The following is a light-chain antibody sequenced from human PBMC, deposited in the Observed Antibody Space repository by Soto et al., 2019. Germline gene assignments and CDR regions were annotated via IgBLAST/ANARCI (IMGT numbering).Light chain of an antibody. J-gene: IGLJ3*02. CDR2: FND. V-gene: IGLV1-44*01. CDR3: VAWDDSRRGRV. CDR1: NSNIGSNV. Sequence: QSVLTQPPSVSGTPGQRVSISCSGTNSNIGSNVVAWYRHLPGTASKCLIYFNDQRLSGVPDRISGSKSGTSASLAISGLQYADEAAYYCVAWDDSRRGRVFGGGTKLTVL.